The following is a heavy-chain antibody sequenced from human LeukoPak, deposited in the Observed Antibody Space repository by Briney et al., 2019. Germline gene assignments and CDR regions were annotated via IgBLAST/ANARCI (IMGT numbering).Heavy chain of an antibody. V-gene: IGHV4-34*01. D-gene: IGHD5-18*01. CDR1: GGSFSGYY. Sequence: SETLSLTCAVYGGSFSGYYWSWIRQPPGKGLEWIGEINHSGSTNYNPPLKSRVTISVDTSKNQFSLKLSSVTAADTAVYYCARDPTGYSYGLSNWFDPWGQGTLVTVSS. CDR3: ARDPTGYSYGLSNWFDP. CDR2: INHSGST. J-gene: IGHJ5*02.